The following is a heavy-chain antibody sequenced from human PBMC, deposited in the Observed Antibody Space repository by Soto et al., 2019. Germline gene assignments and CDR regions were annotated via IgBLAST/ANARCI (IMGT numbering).Heavy chain of an antibody. J-gene: IGHJ4*02. Sequence: QVQLVQSGAEVKKPGASVKVSCKASGYTLSDANINWVRQAPGQGPEWMGIFNPRADTTNYAQKFQXXVXMXXYTSTSTGYRELSSLRSADTAGYYCMRDLRVGGDCWGQGTLVTVSS. CDR3: MRDLRVGGDC. CDR1: GYTLSDAN. D-gene: IGHD1-26*01. CDR2: FNPRADTT. V-gene: IGHV1-46*01.